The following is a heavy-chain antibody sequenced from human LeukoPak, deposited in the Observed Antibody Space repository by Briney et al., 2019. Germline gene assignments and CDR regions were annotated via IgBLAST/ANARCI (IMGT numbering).Heavy chain of an antibody. D-gene: IGHD6-19*01. CDR3: ARVSMAGADY. V-gene: IGHV3-21*01. CDR2: ISSSSTYI. CDR1: GFTFSSYS. Sequence: PGGSLRLSCAASGFTFSSYSMNWVRQAPGKGLEWVSSISSSSTYIYYADSVKGRFTISRDNAKNSLYLQMNSLRAEDTAVYYCARVSMAGADYWGQGTLVTVSS. J-gene: IGHJ4*02.